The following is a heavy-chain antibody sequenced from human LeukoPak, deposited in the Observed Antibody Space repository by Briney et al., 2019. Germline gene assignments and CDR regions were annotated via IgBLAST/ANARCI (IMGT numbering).Heavy chain of an antibody. V-gene: IGHV4-39*01. CDR2: IYYSGST. CDR3: ARHLGGDYYDSSAIPWFDP. D-gene: IGHD3-22*01. J-gene: IGHJ5*02. CDR1: GGSISSSSYY. Sequence: SETLSLTCTVSGGSISSSSYYWGWIRQPPGKGLEWIGSIYYSGSTYYNPSLKSRVTISVDTSKNQFSLKLSSVTAADTAVYYCARHLGGDYYDSSAIPWFDPWGQGILVTVSS.